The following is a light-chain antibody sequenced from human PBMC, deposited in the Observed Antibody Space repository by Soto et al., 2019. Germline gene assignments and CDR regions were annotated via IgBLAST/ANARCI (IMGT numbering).Light chain of an antibody. CDR2: GAS. CDR3: QQYGNSPIT. V-gene: IGKV3-15*01. Sequence: EIVMTQSPVTLSVSPGERATLFCRASQSVSINLAWYQQNPGQAPRLLIYGASTRATGVPARFSGSGSGTDFTLIINRLEPEDFAVFYCQQYGNSPITFGQGTRLEI. J-gene: IGKJ5*01. CDR1: QSVSIN.